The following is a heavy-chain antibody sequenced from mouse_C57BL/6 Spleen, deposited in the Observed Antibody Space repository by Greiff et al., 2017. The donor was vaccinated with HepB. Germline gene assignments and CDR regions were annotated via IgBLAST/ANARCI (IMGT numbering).Heavy chain of an antibody. CDR2: ISNGGGST. Sequence: DVQLVESGGGLVQPGGSLKLSCAASGFTFSDYYMYWVRQTPEKRLEWVAYISNGGGSTYYPDTVKGRFTISRDNAKNTLYLQMIRLKSEDTAMYYCAKEGPYGSSYGWYFDVWGTGTTVTVSS. CDR1: GFTFSDYY. CDR3: AKEGPYGSSYGWYFDV. V-gene: IGHV5-12*01. J-gene: IGHJ1*03. D-gene: IGHD1-1*01.